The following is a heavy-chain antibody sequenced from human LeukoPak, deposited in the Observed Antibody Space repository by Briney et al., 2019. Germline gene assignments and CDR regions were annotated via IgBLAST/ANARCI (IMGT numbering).Heavy chain of an antibody. CDR2: IYYSGST. CDR1: GGSISSGSYY. D-gene: IGHD4-17*01. Sequence: SETLSFTCTVSGGSISSGSYYWGWIRQPPGKGLEWVGSIYYSGSTYYNPSLKSRVTISVDTSKNQFSLKLSSVTAADTAVYYCARHFLTRGNEVTTPPDYRGQGTLVTVSS. J-gene: IGHJ4*02. CDR3: ARHFLTRGNEVTTPPDY. V-gene: IGHV4-39*01.